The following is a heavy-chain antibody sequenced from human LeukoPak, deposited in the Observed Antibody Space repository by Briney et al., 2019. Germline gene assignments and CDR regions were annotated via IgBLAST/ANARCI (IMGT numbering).Heavy chain of an antibody. CDR1: GFTFSSYS. CDR3: ARDEYGSEESDAFDI. J-gene: IGHJ3*02. CDR2: ISTSSSYI. V-gene: IGHV3-21*01. Sequence: PGGSLRLSCAASGFTFSSYSMNWVRQAPGKGLEWVSSISTSSSYIYYADSVKGRFTVSRDNAKNSLYLQMNSLRDEDTAVYYCARDEYGSEESDAFDIWGQGTMVTVSS. D-gene: IGHD3-10*01.